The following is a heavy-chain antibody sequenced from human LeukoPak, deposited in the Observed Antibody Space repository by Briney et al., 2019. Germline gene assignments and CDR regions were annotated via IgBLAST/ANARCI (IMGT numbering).Heavy chain of an antibody. CDR3: ARDPNTMVRGVINWFDP. V-gene: IGHV3-48*04. CDR1: GFTFSSYS. J-gene: IGHJ5*02. Sequence: GGSLRLSCAASGFTFSSYSMNWVRQAPGKGLEWVSYISSSSSIIYYADSVEGRFTISRDNAKNSLYLQMNSLRAEDTAVYYCARDPNTMVRGVINWFDPWGQGALVTVSS. D-gene: IGHD3-10*01. CDR2: ISSSSSII.